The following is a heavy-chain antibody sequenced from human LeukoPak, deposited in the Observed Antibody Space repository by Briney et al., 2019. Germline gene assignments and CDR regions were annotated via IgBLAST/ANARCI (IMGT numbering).Heavy chain of an antibody. Sequence: GGSLRLSCAASGFTFSSYGMHWVRQAPGKGLEWVAVISYDGSNKYYADSVKGRFTISRDNSKNTLYLQMNSLRAEDTAVYYCARAGLQQQLASDAFDIWGQGTMVTVSS. J-gene: IGHJ3*02. D-gene: IGHD6-13*01. CDR2: ISYDGSNK. V-gene: IGHV3-30*03. CDR3: ARAGLQQQLASDAFDI. CDR1: GFTFSSYG.